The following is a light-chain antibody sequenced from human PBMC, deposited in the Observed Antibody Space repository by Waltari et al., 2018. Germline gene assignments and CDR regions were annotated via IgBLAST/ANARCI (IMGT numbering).Light chain of an antibody. V-gene: IGKV3-11*01. CDR1: QSVFNY. J-gene: IGKJ4*01. CDR3: QQGSILPLT. CDR2: DTS. Sequence: VLTQSPATLSLSAGERATLSCRASQSVFNYLAWYQQKRGQAPRLRIYDTSKRATGIPARFSGSGSGTDFSLTIINLEADDFALYYCQQGSILPLTFGGGTKVEIK.